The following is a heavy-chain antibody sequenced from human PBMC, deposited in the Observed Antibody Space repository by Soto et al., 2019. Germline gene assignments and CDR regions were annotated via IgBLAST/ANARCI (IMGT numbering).Heavy chain of an antibody. CDR1: GGSISRSSYY. J-gene: IGHJ5*02. CDR2: VSYSGST. V-gene: IGHV4-39*01. CDR3: AFYHSKVPAATGWFDP. D-gene: IGHD1-26*01. Sequence: SETLSLTCTVSGGSISRSSYYWGWIRQSPGKGLEWIGSVSYSGSTYYNASLKSRVTISADTSKNQFSLRLSSVTAADTAVYYCAFYHSKVPAATGWFDPWGQGTLVTVSS.